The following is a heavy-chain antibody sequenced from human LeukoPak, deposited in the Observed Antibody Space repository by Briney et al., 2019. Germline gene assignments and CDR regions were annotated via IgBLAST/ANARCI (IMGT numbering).Heavy chain of an antibody. D-gene: IGHD3-9*01. Sequence: GGSLRLSCAASGFTFSSYAMSWVRQAPGKGLEWVSAISGSGGSTYYADPVKGRFTISRDNSKNTLYLQMNSLRAEDTAVYYCAKDQAPPTSLRYFDWLPSYYYYYGMDVWGQGTTVTVSS. CDR3: AKDQAPPTSLRYFDWLPSYYYYYGMDV. J-gene: IGHJ6*02. CDR1: GFTFSSYA. V-gene: IGHV3-23*01. CDR2: ISGSGGST.